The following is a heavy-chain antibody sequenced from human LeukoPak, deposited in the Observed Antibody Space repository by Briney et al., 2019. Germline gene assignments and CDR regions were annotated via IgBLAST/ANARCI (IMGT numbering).Heavy chain of an antibody. D-gene: IGHD4-11*01. CDR2: IWSDGSDK. J-gene: IGHJ1*01. CDR3: AKDAQRGFDYSNSLQN. CDR1: GFTFSHYG. V-gene: IGHV3-33*06. Sequence: PGGSLRLSCAASGFTFSHYGMHWVRQTPGAGLEWVAVIWSDGSDKYYAKSVKGRFTISRDNSKNSLFLQMYSLRAEDTAVYYCAKDAQRGFDYSNSLQNWGQGILVTVSS.